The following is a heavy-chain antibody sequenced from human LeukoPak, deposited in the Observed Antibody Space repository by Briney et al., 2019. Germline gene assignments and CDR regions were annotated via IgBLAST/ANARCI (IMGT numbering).Heavy chain of an antibody. V-gene: IGHV1-2*02. Sequence: ASVQDSCKAHDYSLTGYYMHWVRHAPLQPLEWMGWINPNIGVTNSAQKFQGRVTMTRDTTISTAYMELSRLRSDDTAVYYCARAIRGASYWSQGTLVTVSS. D-gene: IGHD3-16*01. CDR3: ARAIRGASY. CDR2: INPNIGVT. J-gene: IGHJ1*01. CDR1: DYSLTGYY.